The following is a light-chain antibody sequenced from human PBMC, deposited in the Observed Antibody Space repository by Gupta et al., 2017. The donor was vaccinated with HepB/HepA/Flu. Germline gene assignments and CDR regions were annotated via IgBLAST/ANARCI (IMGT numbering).Light chain of an antibody. V-gene: IGKV4-1*01. CDR2: WAS. Sequence: DIVMTQSLDSLAVSLGEGATINCKSSQSVLYSSNNKNYLAWYQQKPGQPPKLLIYWASTRESGVPDRFSGSGSGTDFTLTISSLQAEDVAVYYCQQYYSTPLTFGGGTKVEIK. CDR3: QQYYSTPLT. J-gene: IGKJ4*01. CDR1: QSVLYSSNNKNY.